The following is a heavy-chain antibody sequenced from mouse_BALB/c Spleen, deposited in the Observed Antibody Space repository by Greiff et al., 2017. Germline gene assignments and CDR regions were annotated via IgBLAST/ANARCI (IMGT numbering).Heavy chain of an antibody. J-gene: IGHJ4*01. Sequence: VQLVESGAELARPGASVKLSCKASGYTFTSYWMQWVKQRPGQGLEWIGAIYPGDGDTRYTQKFKGKATLTADKSSSTAYMQLSSLASEDSAVYYGARGGRVRLRDAMDYWGQGTSVTVSS. V-gene: IGHV1-87*01. CDR1: GYTFTSYW. CDR3: ARGGRVRLRDAMDY. D-gene: IGHD1-2*01. CDR2: IYPGDGDT.